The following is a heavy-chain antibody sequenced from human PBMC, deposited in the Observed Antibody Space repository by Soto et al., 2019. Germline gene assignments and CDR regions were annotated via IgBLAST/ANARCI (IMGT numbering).Heavy chain of an antibody. J-gene: IGHJ5*02. CDR2: IFYTGST. V-gene: IGHV4-59*01. CDR3: ASGEYSYAASFAP. Sequence: QVQLQESGPGLVKPSETLSLTCTVSGGSISSYYWNWIRQPPGKGLEWIGYIFYTGSTNYHPSLNTPVTIILETSKNKCTLTLSSVTAADTAVDHCASGEYSYAASFAPWGQGTLVTVSS. D-gene: IGHD5-18*01. CDR1: GGSISSYY.